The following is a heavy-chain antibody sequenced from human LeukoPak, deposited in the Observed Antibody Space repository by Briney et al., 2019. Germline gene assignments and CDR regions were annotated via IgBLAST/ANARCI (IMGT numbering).Heavy chain of an antibody. D-gene: IGHD3-10*01. CDR2: IKQDGSEK. Sequence: GGSLRLSCAASGFTFSSYWMSWVRQAPGQGLEWVANIKQDGSEKYYVDSVKGRFTISRDNAKNSLYLQMNSLRAEDTAVYYCAREVMDYYGSGSSYYFDYWGQGTLVTVSS. J-gene: IGHJ4*02. CDR3: AREVMDYYGSGSSYYFDY. CDR1: GFTFSSYW. V-gene: IGHV3-7*01.